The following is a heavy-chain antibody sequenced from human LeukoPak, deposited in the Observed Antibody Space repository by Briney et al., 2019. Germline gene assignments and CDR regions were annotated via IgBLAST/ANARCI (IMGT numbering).Heavy chain of an antibody. CDR1: GFTFSSCN. V-gene: IGHV3-21*01. Sequence: GGSLSLSCAASGFTFSSCNLNWVRKAQGKGLEWVLSIISCNNHIYYADSLQGRFTISRDDATSSLYLQLSSLRAADTAVYFCARVLGSPPAFDIWGQGTMVTVSS. J-gene: IGHJ3*02. CDR2: IISCNNHI. D-gene: IGHD2-15*01. CDR3: ARVLGSPPAFDI.